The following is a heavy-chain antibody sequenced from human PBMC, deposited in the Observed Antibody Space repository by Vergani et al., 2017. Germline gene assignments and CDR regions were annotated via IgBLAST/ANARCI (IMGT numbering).Heavy chain of an antibody. CDR2: ISGSGGST. CDR3: AKDGGRGIAAARGAFDI. Sequence: EVQLVESGGGLVQPGGSLRLSCAASGFTFSSYEMNWVRQAPGKGLEWVSAISGSGGSTYYADSVKGRFIISRDNSKNTLYLQMNSLRAEDTAVYYCAKDGGRGIAAARGAFDIWGQGTMVTVSS. V-gene: IGHV3-23*04. J-gene: IGHJ3*02. D-gene: IGHD6-13*01. CDR1: GFTFSSYE.